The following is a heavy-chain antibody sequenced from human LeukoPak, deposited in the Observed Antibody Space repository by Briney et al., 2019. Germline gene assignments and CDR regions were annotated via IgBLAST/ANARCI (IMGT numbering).Heavy chain of an antibody. D-gene: IGHD5-18*01. V-gene: IGHV3-48*03. CDR3: AKDDEYSYGTDY. CDR1: GFTLSTYE. CDR2: ITTSGSTV. J-gene: IGHJ4*02. Sequence: GGSLRLSCAASGFTLSTYEMNWVRQAPGKGLDWVSYITTSGSTVSYADSVKGRFTISRDNSKNTLYLQMNSLRAEDTAVYYCAKDDEYSYGTDYWGQGTLVTVSS.